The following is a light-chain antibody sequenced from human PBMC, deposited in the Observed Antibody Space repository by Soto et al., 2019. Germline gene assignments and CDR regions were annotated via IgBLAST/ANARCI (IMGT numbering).Light chain of an antibody. Sequence: DIQMTQSPSTLSASVGDRLTITCRASQSVGTSLAWYQQKAGIAPKLLIYQASSLKNGVPSRFSGSGSGTEFTLTISSLQPDDFATYYCQQYNTYRTFGQGTNVDIK. CDR3: QQYNTYRT. CDR2: QAS. V-gene: IGKV1-5*03. CDR1: QSVGTS. J-gene: IGKJ1*01.